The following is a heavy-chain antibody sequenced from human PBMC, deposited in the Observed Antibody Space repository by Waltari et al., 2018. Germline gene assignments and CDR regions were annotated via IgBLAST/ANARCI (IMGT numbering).Heavy chain of an antibody. CDR3: AGTIFGVVTPYFDY. CDR1: GGSISSGGYS. J-gene: IGHJ4*02. V-gene: IGHV4-30-2*01. CDR2: IYHSGST. Sequence: QVQLQESGPGLVKPSETLSLTCTVSGGSISSGGYSWSWIRQPPGKGLEWIGYIYHSGSTYYNPSLKSRVTISVDRSKNQFSLKLSSVTAADTAVYYCAGTIFGVVTPYFDYWGQGTLVTVSS. D-gene: IGHD3-3*01.